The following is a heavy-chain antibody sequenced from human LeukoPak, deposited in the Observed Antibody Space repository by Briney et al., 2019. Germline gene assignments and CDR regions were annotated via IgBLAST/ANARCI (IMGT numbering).Heavy chain of an antibody. Sequence: PSETLSLTCTVSGGSISSYYWSWIRQPAGKGLEWIGRIYTSGSTNYNPSLKSRVTMSVDTSKNQFSLKLSSVTAADTAVYYCARDGGGAAPELWYMDVWGKGTTVTASS. CDR1: GGSISSYY. D-gene: IGHD1-14*01. V-gene: IGHV4-4*07. CDR3: ARDGGGAAPELWYMDV. CDR2: IYTSGST. J-gene: IGHJ6*03.